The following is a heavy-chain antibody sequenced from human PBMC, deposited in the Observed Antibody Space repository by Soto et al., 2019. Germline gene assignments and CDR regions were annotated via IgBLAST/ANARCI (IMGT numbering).Heavy chain of an antibody. Sequence: SETLSLTCTVSGGSISSSSYYWCRIRQPPGKGLEWIGSIYYSGSTYYNPSLKSRVTISVDTSKNQFSLKLSSVTAADTAVYYCARPWTSSGYYYYYYWGQGTLVTVSS. CDR1: GGSISSSSYY. CDR3: ARPWTSSGYYYYYY. CDR2: IYYSGST. V-gene: IGHV4-39*01. D-gene: IGHD3-22*01. J-gene: IGHJ4*02.